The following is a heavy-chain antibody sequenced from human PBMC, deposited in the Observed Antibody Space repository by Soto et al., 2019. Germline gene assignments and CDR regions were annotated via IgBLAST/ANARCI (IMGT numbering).Heavy chain of an antibody. CDR2: ISHDGNIK. V-gene: IGHV3-30-3*01. CDR1: GFTFSSHT. CDR3: ASTQFVIRVARGNY. J-gene: IGHJ4*02. Sequence: QVQLVESGGGVVQPGRSLRLSCAASGFTFSSHTMHWVRQAPGKGLEWVALISHDGNIKFYADSVKGRFTISRDNSKNTLYLQMSSLRTEDTSLYYCASTQFVIRVARGNYWGQGTLVTVSS. D-gene: IGHD2-15*01.